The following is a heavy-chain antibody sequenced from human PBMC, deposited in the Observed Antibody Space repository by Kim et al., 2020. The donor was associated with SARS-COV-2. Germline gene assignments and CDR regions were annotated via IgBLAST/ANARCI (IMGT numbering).Heavy chain of an antibody. V-gene: IGHV3-53*04. J-gene: IGHJ6*03. D-gene: IGHD3-10*01. CDR3: ARGEWFGELLSYYYYMDV. Sequence: KDRFTISRNNTKNTLYLQMNSLRAEDTAVYYCARGEWFGELLSYYYYMDVWGKGTTVTVSS.